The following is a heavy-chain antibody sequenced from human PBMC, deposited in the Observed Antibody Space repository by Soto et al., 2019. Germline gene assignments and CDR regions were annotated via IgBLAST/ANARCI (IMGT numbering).Heavy chain of an antibody. D-gene: IGHD4-17*01. CDR1: GFTFSSYS. CDR2: ISSSSSYI. Sequence: PGGSLRLSCAASGFTFSSYSMNWVRQAPGKGLEWVSSISSSSSYIYYADSVKGRFTISRDNAKNSLYLQMNSLRAEDTAVYYCARAPTVTTCMDVWGKGTTVNVSS. CDR3: ARAPTVTTCMDV. J-gene: IGHJ6*03. V-gene: IGHV3-21*01.